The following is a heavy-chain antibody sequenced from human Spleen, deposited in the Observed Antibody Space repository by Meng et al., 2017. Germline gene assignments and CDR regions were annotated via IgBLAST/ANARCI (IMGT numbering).Heavy chain of an antibody. D-gene: IGHD1-26*01. J-gene: IGHJ6*02. Sequence: GGSLRLSCAASGFSFSLSAMSWVRQAPGQGLDWVSGLSGTGVTTYYADSVKGRFTISRDNSKSTLYLQMDSLRAEDTAVYYCAKDPPSRMGAPTFYYYYGMDVWGQGTMVTVSS. CDR1: GFSFSLSA. CDR2: LSGTGVTT. CDR3: AKDPPSRMGAPTFYYYYGMDV. V-gene: IGHV3-23*01.